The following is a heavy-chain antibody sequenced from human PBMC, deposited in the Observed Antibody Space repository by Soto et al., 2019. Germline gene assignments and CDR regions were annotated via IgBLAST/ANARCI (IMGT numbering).Heavy chain of an antibody. Sequence: GGSLRLSCAASGFTFTTAWINWVRQAPGKGLEWVGRIKSKTDGGTPDFAAPVRGRFAISRDDSKSMVYLQMNSLKTEDTAVYYCTTDSYFTLKLVKVVGHSGSSWYAVSYYFDYWGQGTLVTVSS. CDR3: TTDSYFTLKLVKVVGHSGSSWYAVSYYFDY. J-gene: IGHJ4*02. D-gene: IGHD6-13*01. CDR2: IKSKTDGGTP. V-gene: IGHV3-15*07. CDR1: GFTFTTAW.